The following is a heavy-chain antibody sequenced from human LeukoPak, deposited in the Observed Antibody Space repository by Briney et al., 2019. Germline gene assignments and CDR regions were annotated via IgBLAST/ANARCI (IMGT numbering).Heavy chain of an antibody. CDR2: IYYSGST. Sequence: SQTLSLTCTVSGGSISSGDYYWSWIRQPPGKGLEWIVYIYYSGSTYYNPSLKSRVTISVDTSKNQFSLKLSSVTAADTAVYYCASTPQYYYDSSGYPNWYFDLWGRGTLVTVSS. J-gene: IGHJ2*01. V-gene: IGHV4-30-4*01. CDR1: GGSISSGDYY. CDR3: ASTPQYYYDSSGYPNWYFDL. D-gene: IGHD3-22*01.